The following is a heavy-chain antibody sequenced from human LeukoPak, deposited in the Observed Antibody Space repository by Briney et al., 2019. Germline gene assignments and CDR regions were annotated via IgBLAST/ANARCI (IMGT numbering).Heavy chain of an antibody. V-gene: IGHV3-74*01. CDR1: GFTFSSYW. J-gene: IGHJ4*02. CDR3: ARDNYDSSGYYYNFDS. Sequence: GGALRISCAAPGFTFSSYWVPLVPPAPGMGVVWVSRIISDGSSTSFADSVKGRFTISRDNARNTLYLQMSSLRAEDTAVYYCARDNYDSSGYYYNFDSWGQGTLVTVSS. CDR2: IISDGSST. D-gene: IGHD3-22*01.